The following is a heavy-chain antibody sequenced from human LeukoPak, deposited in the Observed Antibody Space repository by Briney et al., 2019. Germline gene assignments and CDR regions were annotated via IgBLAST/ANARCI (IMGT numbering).Heavy chain of an antibody. CDR2: VKKDASEK. J-gene: IGHJ1*01. CDR3: AKGALAAPLIHAEYLQH. D-gene: IGHD6-13*01. CDR1: GFTFSNNW. V-gene: IGHV3-7*01. Sequence: PGGSLRLSCAASGFTFSNNWMTWVRQAPGKGLEWVASVKKDASEKYYVDSVKGRFTISRDNAKNSLYLQMNSLRAEDTAVYYCAKGALAAPLIHAEYLQHWGQGTLVTVSS.